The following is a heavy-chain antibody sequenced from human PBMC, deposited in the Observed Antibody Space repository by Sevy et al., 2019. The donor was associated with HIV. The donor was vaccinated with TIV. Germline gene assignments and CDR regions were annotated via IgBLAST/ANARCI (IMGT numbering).Heavy chain of an antibody. Sequence: GGSLRLSCAASGFTFSDYYMSWIRQAPGKGLEWVSYISSSGSSIYYADSVKGRFTISRDNAKNSLYLQMNSLRAEDTAVYYCARDRYYYDSSGSGYWGQGTLVTVSS. CDR2: ISSSGSSI. J-gene: IGHJ4*02. CDR3: ARDRYYYDSSGSGY. D-gene: IGHD3-22*01. CDR1: GFTFSDYY. V-gene: IGHV3-11*04.